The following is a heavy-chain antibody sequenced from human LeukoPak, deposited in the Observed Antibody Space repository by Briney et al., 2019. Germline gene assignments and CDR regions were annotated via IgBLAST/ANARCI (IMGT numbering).Heavy chain of an antibody. D-gene: IGHD3-9*01. V-gene: IGHV3-21*01. J-gene: IGHJ4*02. CDR2: ISSSSSYI. Sequence: GGSLRLSCAASGFTFSSYSMNWVRQAPGKGLEWVSPISSSSSYIYYADSVKGRFTISRDNAKNSLYLQMNSLRAEDTAVYYCARVNDILTGYPVDYFDYWGQGTLVTVSS. CDR3: ARVNDILTGYPVDYFDY. CDR1: GFTFSSYS.